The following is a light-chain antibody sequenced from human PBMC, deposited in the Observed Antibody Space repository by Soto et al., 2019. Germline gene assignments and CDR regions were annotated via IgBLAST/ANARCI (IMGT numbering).Light chain of an antibody. CDR2: DAS. CDR1: QSVTSS. J-gene: IGKJ4*01. V-gene: IGKV3-11*01. CDR3: QQRSTWPRT. Sequence: EIVLTQSPSTLSFSPLDRSTLSCRASQSVTSSLVWYQQKPGQSPRLLMYDASNRATDIPARFSGSGSGTDFTLTISSLETEDSAVYYCQQRSTWPRTFGGGTKVDIK.